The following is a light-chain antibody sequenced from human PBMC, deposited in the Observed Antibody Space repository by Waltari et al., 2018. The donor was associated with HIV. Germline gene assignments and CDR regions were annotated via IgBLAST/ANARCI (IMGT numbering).Light chain of an antibody. Sequence: QSVLTQPPSASGTPGQRVTISCSGSSSNLGRNSVYWYQQLPGTAPKLRTYTNNQRPSGVPDRFSGSKSGTSASLAISGLRSEESADYYCAAWEASLRAVFCGGTKLTVL. CDR1: SSNLGRNS. J-gene: IGLJ2*01. CDR3: AAWEASLRAV. V-gene: IGLV1-47*01. CDR2: TNN.